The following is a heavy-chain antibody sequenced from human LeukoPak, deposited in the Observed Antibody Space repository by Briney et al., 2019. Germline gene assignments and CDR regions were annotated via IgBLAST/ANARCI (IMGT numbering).Heavy chain of an antibody. V-gene: IGHV3-49*03. J-gene: IGHJ6*03. CDR2: IRSKAYGGTT. Sequence: PGGSLRLSCTASGFTFGDYAMSWFRQAPGKGLEWVGPIRSKAYGGTTEYAASVKGRFTISRDDSKSIAYLQMNSLKTEDTAVYYCTRDQAAMVGPYYYYYYMDVWGKGTTVTVSS. CDR1: GFTFGDYA. D-gene: IGHD5-18*01. CDR3: TRDQAAMVGPYYYYYYMDV.